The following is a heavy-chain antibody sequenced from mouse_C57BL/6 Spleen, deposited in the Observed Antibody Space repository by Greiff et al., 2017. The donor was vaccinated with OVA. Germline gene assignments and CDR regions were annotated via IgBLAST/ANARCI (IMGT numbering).Heavy chain of an antibody. D-gene: IGHD2-2*01. J-gene: IGHJ4*01. Sequence: EVQLQQSGPELVKPGASVKIPCKASGYTFTDYNMDWVKQSHGKSLEWIGDIHPNNGGTIYNQKFKGKATLTVDKSSSTAYMELRSLTSEDTAVYYCARVHYGYDGYAMDYWGQGTSVTVSS. CDR2: IHPNNGGT. V-gene: IGHV1-18*01. CDR1: GYTFTDYN. CDR3: ARVHYGYDGYAMDY.